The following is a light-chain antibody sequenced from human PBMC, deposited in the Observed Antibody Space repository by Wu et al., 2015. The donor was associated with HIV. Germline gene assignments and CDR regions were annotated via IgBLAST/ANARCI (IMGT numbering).Light chain of an antibody. CDR2: KAS. V-gene: IGKV1-5*03. J-gene: IGKJ1*01. Sequence: DIQMTQSPSTLSASVGDRVTITCRASQSISSWLAWYQQKPGKAPKLLIYKASSLEGGVPSRFSGSGSGTEFTLTISSLQPDDFATYYCQQYNNLTWTFGQGTKVEIK. CDR1: QSISSW. CDR3: QQYNNLTWT.